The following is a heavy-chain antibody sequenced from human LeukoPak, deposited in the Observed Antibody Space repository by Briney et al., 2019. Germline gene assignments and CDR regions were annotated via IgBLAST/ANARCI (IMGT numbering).Heavy chain of an antibody. J-gene: IGHJ6*02. CDR1: TFTVIDHY. CDR2: IYPGGST. D-gene: IGHD2-21*01. Sequence: GGALRLSFAASTFTVIDHYMTWVRPAPGRGLEWGAAIYPGGSTYYANSVKGRFTISRDKSKNALYLQMNTLGAEETAVYYCARGAGVSHYYYYAMDIWGQGTTVTVSS. V-gene: IGHV3-66*02. CDR3: ARGAGVSHYYYYAMDI.